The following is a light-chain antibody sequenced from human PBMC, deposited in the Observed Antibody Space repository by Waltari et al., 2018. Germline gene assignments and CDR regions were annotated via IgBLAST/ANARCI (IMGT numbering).Light chain of an antibody. Sequence: QSALTQPASVSGSPGQSITISCTGTSSDVGGYHYVSWYQQHPGKAPKLMIYDVSKRPSGVSNRFSGSKSGNTASLTISGLKAEDEADYYCSSYTSSSTWVFGGGTKLTVL. V-gene: IGLV2-14*01. CDR2: DVS. CDR3: SSYTSSSTWV. J-gene: IGLJ3*02. CDR1: SSDVGGYHY.